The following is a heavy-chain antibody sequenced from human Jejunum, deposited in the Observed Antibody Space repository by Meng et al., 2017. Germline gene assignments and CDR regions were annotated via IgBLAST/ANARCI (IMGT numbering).Heavy chain of an antibody. CDR3: ARDFMVNRGNKFDY. CDR1: GYIFTDYY. Sequence: ASVMVSCKASGYIFTDYYIQCVRQPPGQGLEWMGWTNPKSGGTSYAQKFQGRVTMTRNTSISTAYTELSFLTSDDTATYYCARDFMVNRGNKFDYWGQGTLVTVSS. CDR2: TNPKSGGT. D-gene: IGHD5-18*01. J-gene: IGHJ4*02. V-gene: IGHV1-2*02.